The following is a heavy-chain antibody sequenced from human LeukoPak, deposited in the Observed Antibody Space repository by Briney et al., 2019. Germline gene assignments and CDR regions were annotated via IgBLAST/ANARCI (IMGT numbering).Heavy chain of an antibody. CDR3: ARALNYYDSSGYAPFDY. V-gene: IGHV1-69*13. Sequence: SVKVSCKASGGTFSSYAISWVRQAPGQGLEWMGGIIPIFGTANYAQKFQGRVTITADESTSTAYMELSSLRSEDTAVYYCARALNYYDSSGYAPFDYWGQGTLVTVPS. D-gene: IGHD3-22*01. J-gene: IGHJ4*02. CDR1: GGTFSSYA. CDR2: IIPIFGTA.